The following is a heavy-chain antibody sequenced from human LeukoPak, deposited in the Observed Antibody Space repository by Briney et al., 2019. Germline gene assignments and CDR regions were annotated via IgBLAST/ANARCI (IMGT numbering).Heavy chain of an antibody. V-gene: IGHV3-11*04. CDR3: ARGDGDYVSMDAFDI. J-gene: IGHJ3*02. D-gene: IGHD4-17*01. Sequence: GGSLRLSCAASGFTFSDYYMSWLRQAPGKGLECVSYISSTGSTIYYADSVKGRFTISRDNAKNSLYLQMNSLRAEDTAVYYCARGDGDYVSMDAFDIWGQGTMVTVSS. CDR2: ISSTGSTI. CDR1: GFTFSDYY.